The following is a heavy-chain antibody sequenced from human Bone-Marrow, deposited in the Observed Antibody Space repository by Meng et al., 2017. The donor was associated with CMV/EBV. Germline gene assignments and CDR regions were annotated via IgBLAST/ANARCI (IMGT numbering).Heavy chain of an antibody. Sequence: SGPTLVKPTQTLTLTCTSSGFSLSTSGMCVSWVRQPPGKALEWLALIDWDDDKYYSTSLKTRLTISKDTSKNQVVLTMTDMDPVDTATYYCARTPTYDFWSGYSSYYYGMDVWGQGTTVTVSS. CDR2: IDWDDDK. D-gene: IGHD3-3*01. J-gene: IGHJ6*02. V-gene: IGHV2-70*20. CDR1: GFSLSTSGMC. CDR3: ARTPTYDFWSGYSSYYYGMDV.